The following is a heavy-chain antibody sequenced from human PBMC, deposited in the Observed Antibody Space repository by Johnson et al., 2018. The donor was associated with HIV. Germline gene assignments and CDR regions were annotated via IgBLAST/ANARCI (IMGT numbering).Heavy chain of an antibody. V-gene: IGHV3-30*14. CDR2: ISYDRSNK. CDR3: ARGCRDGYTCDVFDV. Sequence: QVQLVESGGGVVQPGRSLRLSCAASGFTFSSYAMHWVRQAPGKGLEWVAVISYDRSNKYYADYVKGRFTISRDNSKNTLYLQMNSLRAEDTAVYFCARGCRDGYTCDVFDVCGQGTRVTVSS. D-gene: IGHD5-24*01. J-gene: IGHJ3*01. CDR1: GFTFSSYA.